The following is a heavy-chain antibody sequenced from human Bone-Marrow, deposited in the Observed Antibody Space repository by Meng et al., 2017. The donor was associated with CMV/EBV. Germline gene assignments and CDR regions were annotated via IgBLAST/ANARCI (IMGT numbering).Heavy chain of an antibody. CDR2: ISSSSSYI. J-gene: IGHJ6*02. D-gene: IGHD2-2*01. Sequence: GESLKISCAASGFTFSSYSMNWVRQAPGKGLEWVSSISSSSSYIYYADSVKGRFTISRDNAKNSLYLQMNSLRAEDTAVYYCARFLVPAAISYYYGMDVWGQGTTVAASS. CDR1: GFTFSSYS. CDR3: ARFLVPAAISYYYGMDV. V-gene: IGHV3-21*01.